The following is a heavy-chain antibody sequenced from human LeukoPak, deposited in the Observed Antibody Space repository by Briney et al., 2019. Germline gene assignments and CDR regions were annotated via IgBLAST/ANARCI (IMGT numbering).Heavy chain of an antibody. J-gene: IGHJ4*02. CDR1: GYTFTGYY. CDR2: INPNSGGT. CDR3: ARDTHRRFLEWFV. V-gene: IGHV1-2*06. Sequence: ASVKVSCKASGYTFTGYYMHWVRQAPGQGLEWMGRINPNSGGTNYAQKFQGRVTMTRDTSISTAYMELSRLRSDDTAVYYCARDTHRRFLEWFVWGQGTLVTVSS. D-gene: IGHD3-3*01.